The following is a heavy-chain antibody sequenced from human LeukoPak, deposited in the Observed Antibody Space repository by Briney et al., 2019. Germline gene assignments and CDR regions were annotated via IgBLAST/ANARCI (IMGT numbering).Heavy chain of an antibody. CDR2: ISAYNGNT. Sequence: AASVKVSCKASGYTFTSYGISWVRQAPGQGLEWMGWISAYNGNTNYAQKLQGRVTMTTDTSTSTAYMELRSLRSDDTAVYYCARDNSVEDTAWWFDPWGQGTLVTVSS. D-gene: IGHD4-23*01. J-gene: IGHJ5*02. V-gene: IGHV1-18*01. CDR3: ARDNSVEDTAWWFDP. CDR1: GYTFTSYG.